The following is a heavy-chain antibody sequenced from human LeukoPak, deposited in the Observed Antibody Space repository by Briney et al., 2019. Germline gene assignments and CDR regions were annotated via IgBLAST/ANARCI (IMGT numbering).Heavy chain of an antibody. CDR2: ISSSGSTI. J-gene: IGHJ4*02. CDR3: ARGAAVAGYFDY. Sequence: GGSLRLSCGASGFTFSSYGMHWVRQAPGKGLEWVSYISSSGSTIYYADSVKGRFTISRDNAKNSLYLQMNSLRAEDTAVYYCARGAAVAGYFDYWGQGTLVTVSS. D-gene: IGHD6-19*01. V-gene: IGHV3-48*04. CDR1: GFTFSSYG.